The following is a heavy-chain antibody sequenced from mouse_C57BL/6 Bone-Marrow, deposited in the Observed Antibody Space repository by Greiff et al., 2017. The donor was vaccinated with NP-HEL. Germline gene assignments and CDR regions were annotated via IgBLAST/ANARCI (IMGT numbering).Heavy chain of an antibody. Sequence: VHVKQSGPVLVKPGASVKMSCKASGYTFTDYYMNWVMQSHGKSLEWIGVINPYNGGTSYNQKFKGKATLTVDKSSSTAYMELNSLTSEDSAVYYCARSSPWGQGTLVTVSA. CDR3: ARSSP. CDR2: INPYNGGT. V-gene: IGHV1-19*01. CDR1: GYTFTDYY. J-gene: IGHJ3*01.